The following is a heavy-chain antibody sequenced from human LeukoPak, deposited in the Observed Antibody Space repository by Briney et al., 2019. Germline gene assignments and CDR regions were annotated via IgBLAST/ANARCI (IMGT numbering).Heavy chain of an antibody. D-gene: IGHD3-3*01. V-gene: IGHV1-69*05. CDR3: ARANREGRYYDFWSGYSNWFDP. J-gene: IGHJ5*02. CDR2: IFPIFGTT. Sequence: SVKVSCKASGGSFSSYVISWVRQAPGQGLEWMGGIFPIFGTTNYAQKFQGRVTMTTDTSTSTAYMELRGLRSDDTAVYYCARANREGRYYDFWSGYSNWFDPWGQGTLVTVSS. CDR1: GGSFSSYV.